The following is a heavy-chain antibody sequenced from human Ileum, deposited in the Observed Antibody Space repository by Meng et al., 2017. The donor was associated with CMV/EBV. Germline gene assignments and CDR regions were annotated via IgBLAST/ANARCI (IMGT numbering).Heavy chain of an antibody. V-gene: IGHV3-7*01. D-gene: IGHD6-6*01. J-gene: IGHJ4*02. CDR2: IRQDGGQT. CDR3: ARIGYSSSSNDY. Sequence: GESLKISCAASGFTFNNYWMTWVRQVPGKGLEWVANIRQDGGQTYYVDSLKGRFTISRDNAKNSVFLQMNSLRPEDTAVYFCARIGYSSSSNDYWGRGTLVTVSS. CDR1: GFTFNNYW.